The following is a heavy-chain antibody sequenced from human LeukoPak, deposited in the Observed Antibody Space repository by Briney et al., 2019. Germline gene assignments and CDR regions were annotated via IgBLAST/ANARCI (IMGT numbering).Heavy chain of an antibody. Sequence: GGSLRLSCAASGFTFSSYAMHWVRQAPGKGLEWVAVISYDGSNKYYADSVKGRFTISRDNSKNTLYLQMNSLRAEDTAVYYCARDLKYCSGGSCYSGKFAFDIWGQGTMVTVSS. CDR3: ARDLKYCSGGSCYSGKFAFDI. CDR2: ISYDGSNK. J-gene: IGHJ3*02. V-gene: IGHV3-30-3*01. D-gene: IGHD2-15*01. CDR1: GFTFSSYA.